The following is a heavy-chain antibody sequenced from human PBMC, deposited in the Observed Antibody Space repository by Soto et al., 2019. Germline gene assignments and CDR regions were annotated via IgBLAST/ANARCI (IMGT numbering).Heavy chain of an antibody. Sequence: EVQLVQSGAEVKKPGESLKISCKGSGYSFTSYWIGWVRQMPGKGLEWMGIIYPGDSDTRYSPSFQGQVTISADKSISTAYLQWSSLKASDTAMYYCARTSRPDYYYYGMDVWGQGTTVTVSS. J-gene: IGHJ6*02. V-gene: IGHV5-51*01. D-gene: IGHD6-6*01. CDR2: IYPGDSDT. CDR3: ARTSRPDYYYYGMDV. CDR1: GYSFTSYW.